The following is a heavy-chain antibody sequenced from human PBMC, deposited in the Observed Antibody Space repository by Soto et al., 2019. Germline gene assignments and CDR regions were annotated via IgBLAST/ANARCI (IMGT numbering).Heavy chain of an antibody. D-gene: IGHD2-21*02. Sequence: EVQLVESGGGLVKPGGSLRLSCAASGFTFSSYSMTWVRQAPGKGLEWVSSISSTSGYIYYADSVKGRFAVSRDNAKSSLYLQMNSLRADDTAVYFCARDRVVVPATPWRDGMGVWSQGTTVTVSS. CDR3: ARDRVVVPATPWRDGMGV. CDR1: GFTFSSYS. CDR2: ISSTSGYI. V-gene: IGHV3-21*01. J-gene: IGHJ6*02.